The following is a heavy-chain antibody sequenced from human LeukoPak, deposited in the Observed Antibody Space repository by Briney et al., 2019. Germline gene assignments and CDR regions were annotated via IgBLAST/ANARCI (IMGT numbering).Heavy chain of an antibody. CDR1: GGSISTSSYS. CDR3: ARLLGPYGDYVPAAFDI. D-gene: IGHD4-17*01. J-gene: IGHJ3*02. Sequence: SETLSLTCTVSGGSISTSSYSWGWIRQPPGKGLEWIGSIYYSGSTYYNPSLKSRVTISVDTSKNQFSLKLSSVTAADTAVYYCARLLGPYGDYVPAAFDIWGQGTMVTVSS. V-gene: IGHV4-39*07. CDR2: IYYSGST.